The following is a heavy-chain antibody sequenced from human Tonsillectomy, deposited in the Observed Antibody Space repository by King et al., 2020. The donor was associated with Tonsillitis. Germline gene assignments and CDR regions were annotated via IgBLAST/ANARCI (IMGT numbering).Heavy chain of an antibody. CDR2: IHYSGRT. CDR3: ASQSSYGGEIDY. D-gene: IGHD4-23*01. V-gene: IGHV4-39*07. J-gene: IGHJ4*02. CDR1: GGSMSSNNHY. Sequence: LQLQESGPGLVKPSETLSLICTVSGGSMSSNNHYWGWIRQPPGKGLEWIASIHYSGRTYYNPSLESRVTISVDTSKNQFSLNLSSVTAADTAVYYCASQSSYGGEIDYWGQGTLVTVSS.